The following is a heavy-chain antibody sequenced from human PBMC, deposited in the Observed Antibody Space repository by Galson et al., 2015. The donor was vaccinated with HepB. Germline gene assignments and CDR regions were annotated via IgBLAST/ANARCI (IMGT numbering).Heavy chain of an antibody. J-gene: IGHJ5*02. CDR2: INQDGSEK. D-gene: IGHD3-3*01. CDR1: QLVLGDYW. V-gene: IGHV3-7*03. CDR3: ARDARHRPILFDP. Sequence: SLRLSCADSQLVLGDYWMSWVRQAPGKGLEWVACINQDGSEKNYVDSVKDRFTISRDNARNSLFLQMNTLRVEDTAVYYCARDARHRPILFDPWGQGTLVTVSS.